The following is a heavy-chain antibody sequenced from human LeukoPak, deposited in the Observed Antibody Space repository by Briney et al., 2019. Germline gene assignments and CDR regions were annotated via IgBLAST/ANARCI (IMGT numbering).Heavy chain of an antibody. CDR2: TYTSGST. CDR3: AREGFYDSSGYFYYYYMDV. CDR1: GGSITSGSYY. V-gene: IGHV4-61*02. J-gene: IGHJ6*03. Sequence: PSETLSLTCTVSGGSITSGSYYWSWIRQPAGRGLEWIGRTYTSGSTDYNPSLKSRVTISVDTSKNQFSLKLSSVTAADTAIYYCAREGFYDSSGYFYYYYMDVWGKGTTVTVSS. D-gene: IGHD3-22*01.